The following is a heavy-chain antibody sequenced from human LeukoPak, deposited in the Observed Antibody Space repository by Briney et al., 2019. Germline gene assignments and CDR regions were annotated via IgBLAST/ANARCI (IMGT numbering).Heavy chain of an antibody. CDR2: INPNSGGT. Sequence: GASVKVSCKASGYTFTDYYIHWVRQAPGQGPEWMGWINPNSGGTNYPQKFQGRVTMTRDMSTSTVYMELSSLRSEDTAVYYCTRDASTTVVTGDFDYWGQGTLVTVSS. J-gene: IGHJ4*02. D-gene: IGHD4-23*01. V-gene: IGHV1-2*02. CDR1: GYTFTDYY. CDR3: TRDASTTVVTGDFDY.